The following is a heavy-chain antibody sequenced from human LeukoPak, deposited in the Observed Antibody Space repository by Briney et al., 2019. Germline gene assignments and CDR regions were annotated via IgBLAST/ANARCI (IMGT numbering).Heavy chain of an antibody. V-gene: IGHV1-3*03. Sequence: ASVKVSCKASGYTFTSYAMHWVRQAPGQRLEWMGWINAGNGNTKYSQEFQGRVTITRDTSASTAYMELSSLRSEDMAVYYCARDLGQYNDTSDNWFDPWGQGTLVTVSS. J-gene: IGHJ5*02. CDR2: INAGNGNT. D-gene: IGHD3-22*01. CDR3: ARDLGQYNDTSDNWFDP. CDR1: GYTFTSYA.